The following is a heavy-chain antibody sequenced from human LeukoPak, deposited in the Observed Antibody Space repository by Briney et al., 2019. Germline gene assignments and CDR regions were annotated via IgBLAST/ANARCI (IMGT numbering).Heavy chain of an antibody. CDR1: GFTFSSYS. V-gene: IGHV3-21*05. D-gene: IGHD6-13*01. CDR3: APFSAVTHYYFDY. J-gene: IGHJ4*02. Sequence: PGGSLRLSCAASGFTFSSYSMNWVRQAPGKGLEWVSYISPDSGYIYYADSVKGRFTISRDNAENSLFLQMNSLGAEDTAVYYCAPFSAVTHYYFDYWGQGTLVTVSS. CDR2: ISPDSGYI.